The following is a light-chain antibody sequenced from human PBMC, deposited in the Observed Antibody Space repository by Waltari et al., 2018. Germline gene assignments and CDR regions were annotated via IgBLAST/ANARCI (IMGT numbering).Light chain of an antibody. CDR1: HIGHKS. CDR2: ADN. Sequence: YDLTQPPSVSAASGQTASLTCGADHIGHKSVHWYLQKPAEAPVQVIFADNKRPSGIAERLAGSNSGNTATLTISGVEAGDEADYYCQVWDSNNDHPVFGGGTRLTVL. CDR3: QVWDSNNDHPV. V-gene: IGLV3-21*02. J-gene: IGLJ2*01.